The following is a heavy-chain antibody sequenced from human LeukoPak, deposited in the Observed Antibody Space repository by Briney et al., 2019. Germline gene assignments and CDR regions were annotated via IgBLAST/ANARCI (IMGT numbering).Heavy chain of an antibody. V-gene: IGHV3-33*01. CDR1: GSTFSSYG. Sequence: GGSLRLSCAASGSTFSSYGMHWVRQAPGKGLEWVAVIWYDGSNKYYADSVKGRFTISRDNSKNTLYLQMNSLRAEDTAVYYCARDSTSSGWYGGDYWGQGTLVTVSS. CDR2: IWYDGSNK. J-gene: IGHJ4*02. CDR3: ARDSTSSGWYGGDY. D-gene: IGHD6-19*01.